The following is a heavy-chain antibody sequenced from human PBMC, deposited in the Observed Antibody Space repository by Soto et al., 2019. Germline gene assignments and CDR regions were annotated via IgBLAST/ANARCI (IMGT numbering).Heavy chain of an antibody. CDR3: AKSAPMDAGDKYYYDL. CDR2: IIPFFGTA. V-gene: IGHV1-69*01. D-gene: IGHD4-17*01. CDR1: GGTFSTFG. J-gene: IGHJ4*02. Sequence: QVQLVQSGTEVKKTGSSVKVSCKASGGTFSTFGISWVRQAPGQGLEWMGGIIPFFGTARYSQKFEDRITITAEESTNTVYMDLRSLTSEDTAIYYCAKSAPMDAGDKYYYDLWGQGALVTVSS.